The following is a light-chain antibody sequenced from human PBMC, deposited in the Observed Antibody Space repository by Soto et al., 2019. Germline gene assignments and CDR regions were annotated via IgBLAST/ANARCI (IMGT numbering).Light chain of an antibody. CDR1: QSVSSGY. J-gene: IGKJ4*01. CDR3: QQYGSSPT. Sequence: NVLTQSPGTLSLSPGERATLSCRASQSVSSGYLAWYQQKRGQAPGLLIYDTSSRAPCVPDRFRGSGSGRQFTLTISRLEPEDFAVYYCQQYGSSPTFGGGTKVEIK. V-gene: IGKV3-20*01. CDR2: DTS.